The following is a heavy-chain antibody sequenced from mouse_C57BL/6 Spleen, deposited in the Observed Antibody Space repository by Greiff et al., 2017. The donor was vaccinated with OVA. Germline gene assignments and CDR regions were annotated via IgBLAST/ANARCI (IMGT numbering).Heavy chain of an antibody. CDR2: INPSTGGT. CDR1: GYSFTGYY. CDR3: ARAGNYDLAY. V-gene: IGHV1-42*01. J-gene: IGHJ3*01. Sequence: VQLKQSGPELVKPGASVKISCKASGYSFTGYYMNWVKQSPEKSLEWIGEINPSTGGTTYNQKFKAKATLTVDKSSSTAYMQLKSLTSEDSAVYYCARAGNYDLAYWGQGTLVTVSA. D-gene: IGHD2-4*01.